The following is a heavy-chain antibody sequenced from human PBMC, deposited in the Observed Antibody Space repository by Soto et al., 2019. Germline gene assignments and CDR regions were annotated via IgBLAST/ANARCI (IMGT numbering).Heavy chain of an antibody. V-gene: IGHV3-33*01. CDR1: GFTFSSYG. J-gene: IGHJ6*02. CDR2: IGYDGSNK. CDR3: ARTHRPLLGVGATNYYYYGMDV. Sequence: QVQLVESGGGVVQPGRSLRLSCAASGFTFSSYGMHWVRQAPGKGLEWVAVIGYDGSNKYYADSVKGRFTISRDNSKNTLYLQMNSLRAEDTAVYYCARTHRPLLGVGATNYYYYGMDVWGQVTTVTVSS. D-gene: IGHD1-26*01.